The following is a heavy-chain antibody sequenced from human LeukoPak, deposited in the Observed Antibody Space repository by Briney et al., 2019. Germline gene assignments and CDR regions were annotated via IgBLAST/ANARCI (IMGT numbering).Heavy chain of an antibody. CDR2: VNWNGGST. J-gene: IGHJ6*02. Sequence: GGSLRLSCAASGFTFDDYGMSWVRQAPGKGLEWISGVNWNGGSTGYADSVKGRFTISRDNAKNSLYLQMNSLRAEDTAVYYCARVHCSGGSCYWNYYYYGMDVWGQGTTVTVSS. V-gene: IGHV3-20*04. D-gene: IGHD2-15*01. CDR3: ARVHCSGGSCYWNYYYYGMDV. CDR1: GFTFDDYG.